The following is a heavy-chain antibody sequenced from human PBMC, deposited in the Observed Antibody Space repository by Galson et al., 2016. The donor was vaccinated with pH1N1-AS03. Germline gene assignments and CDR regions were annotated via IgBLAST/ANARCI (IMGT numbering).Heavy chain of an antibody. CDR2: IRYDESIK. V-gene: IGHV3-30*02. D-gene: IGHD3-3*01. CDR3: VKGGGYSHGFLEYYFDS. Sequence: SLRLSCAASGFVFSTSAIHWVRQSPGKGLEWVAFIRYDESIKNYGDSVKGRFTISRDNSKNTVDLEMNSLRPEDSAVYSCVKGGGYSHGFLEYYFDSWGQGSLVTVSS. CDR1: GFVFSTSA. J-gene: IGHJ4*02.